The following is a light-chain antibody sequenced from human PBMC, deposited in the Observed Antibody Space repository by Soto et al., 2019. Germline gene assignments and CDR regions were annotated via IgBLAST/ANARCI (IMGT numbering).Light chain of an antibody. CDR3: QQYYSTPWT. J-gene: IGKJ1*01. V-gene: IGKV4-1*01. CDR1: QSVLYSSNNKNY. Sequence: DIVMTQSPASLAVSLGERATINCKSSQSVLYSSNNKNYLAWYRQKPGQPPKLLISWASTRESGVPDRFSGSGSGTDFTLTISSLQAEDVAVYYCQQYYSTPWTFGQGTKVEIK. CDR2: WAS.